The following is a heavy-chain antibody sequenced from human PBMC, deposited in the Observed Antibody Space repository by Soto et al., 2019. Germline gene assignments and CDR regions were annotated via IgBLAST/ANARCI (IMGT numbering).Heavy chain of an antibody. CDR3: ARDPVAARRYYYGMDV. D-gene: IGHD6-6*01. Sequence: GASVKVSCKASGYTFTSYAMHWVLQAPGQRLEWMGWINAGNGNTKYSQKFQGRVTITRDTSASTAYMELSSLRSEDTAVYYCARDPVAARRYYYGMDVWGQGTTVTISS. CDR1: GYTFTSYA. CDR2: INAGNGNT. V-gene: IGHV1-3*01. J-gene: IGHJ6*02.